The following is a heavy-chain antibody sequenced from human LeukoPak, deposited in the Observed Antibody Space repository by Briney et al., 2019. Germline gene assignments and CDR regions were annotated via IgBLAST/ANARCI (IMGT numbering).Heavy chain of an antibody. CDR2: MEDFTT. J-gene: IGHJ5*02. D-gene: IGHD3-3*01. V-gene: IGHV3-23*01. CDR1: VFTFSTYV. Sequence: QPGGSLILSCSAYVFTFSTYVMASIRQAPGKGLEWVSTMEDFTTYCADSVQGRFTISRDNSKSTLYLQMNSLRAEDTAVYYCAKYRSGSKAWGQGTLVTVSS. CDR3: AKYRSGSKA.